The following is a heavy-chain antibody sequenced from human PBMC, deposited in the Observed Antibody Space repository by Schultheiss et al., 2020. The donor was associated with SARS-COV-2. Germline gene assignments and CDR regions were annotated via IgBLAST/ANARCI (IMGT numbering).Heavy chain of an antibody. Sequence: SETLSLTCTVSGGSISSYYWSWIRQPAGKGLEWIGRIYTSGSTNSNPSLKSRVSISIDTSKNQFSLELNSVTAADTAVYYCARDFRCSSTSCSDYWGQGTLVTVSS. V-gene: IGHV4-4*07. CDR1: GGSISSYY. D-gene: IGHD2-2*01. CDR3: ARDFRCSSTSCSDY. J-gene: IGHJ4*02. CDR2: IYTSGST.